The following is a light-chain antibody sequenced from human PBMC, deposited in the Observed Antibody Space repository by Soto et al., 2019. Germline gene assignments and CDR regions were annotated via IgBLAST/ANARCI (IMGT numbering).Light chain of an antibody. Sequence: ESVFTQSPSTLSFSPGDRAPLSCRASQSVSHALAWYQQKPGQAPRLLIHDASSRATGIPARFSGSGSETDFTLTISSLQSEDFAIYYCQQYNNWPPITFGQGTRLEIK. CDR3: QQYNNWPPIT. CDR1: QSVSHA. V-gene: IGKV3-11*01. CDR2: DAS. J-gene: IGKJ5*01.